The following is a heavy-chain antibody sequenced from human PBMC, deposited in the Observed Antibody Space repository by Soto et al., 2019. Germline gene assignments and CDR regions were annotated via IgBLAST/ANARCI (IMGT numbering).Heavy chain of an antibody. Sequence: PGGSLRLSXTASGFTFSSYAMSWVRQVPGKGLEWVSTISGSGGGTYYTDSVKGRFTISRDNSKNTLYLQMNSLRVEDTAVYYCAKRAGYSSGWLDYWGQGTLVTVSS. D-gene: IGHD2-15*01. CDR1: GFTFSSYA. J-gene: IGHJ4*02. V-gene: IGHV3-23*01. CDR3: AKRAGYSSGWLDY. CDR2: ISGSGGGT.